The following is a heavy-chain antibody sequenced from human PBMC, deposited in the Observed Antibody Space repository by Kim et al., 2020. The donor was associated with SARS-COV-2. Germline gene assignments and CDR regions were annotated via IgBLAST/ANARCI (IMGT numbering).Heavy chain of an antibody. D-gene: IGHD3-3*01. J-gene: IGHJ4*01. CDR2: IRSSSSYI. CDR3: ARARTILRFLEWFQFDY. Sequence: GSLRLSCAASGFTFSSYSMNWVRQAPGKGLEWVSSIRSSSSYIYYADSVKGRFTISRDNAKNSLYLQMNSLRAEDTAVYYCARARTILRFLEWFQFDYW. CDR1: GFTFSSYS. V-gene: IGHV3-21*01.